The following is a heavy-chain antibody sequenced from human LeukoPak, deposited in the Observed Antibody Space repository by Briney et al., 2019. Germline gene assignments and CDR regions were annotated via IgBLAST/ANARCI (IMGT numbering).Heavy chain of an antibody. CDR1: GGSISSSSYY. J-gene: IGHJ4*02. Sequence: PSETLSLTCTVSGGSISSSSYYWGWIRQPPGKGLEWIGSIYYSGSTYYNPSLKSRVTISVDTSKNQFSLKLSSVTAADTAVYYCAIVESSSGFRFDYWGQGTLVTVSS. CDR3: AIVESSSGFRFDY. CDR2: IYYSGST. D-gene: IGHD6-6*01. V-gene: IGHV4-39*01.